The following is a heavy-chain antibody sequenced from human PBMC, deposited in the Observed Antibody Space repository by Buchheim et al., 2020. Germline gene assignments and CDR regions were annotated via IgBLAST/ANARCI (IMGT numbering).Heavy chain of an antibody. CDR2: INGDAT. V-gene: IGHV3-23*04. D-gene: IGHD6-19*01. Sequence: DVQLVESGGGLVQPEGSLRLSCAASGFSLTTYGMSWVRQAPGKGLEWVSAINGDATYYADSVKGRFTTSIDRSKNTVYLQVNSLGADDTAVYYCGKESLSRGWYTIEHWGQGTL. CDR3: GKESLSRGWYTIEH. CDR1: GFSLTTYG. J-gene: IGHJ4*02.